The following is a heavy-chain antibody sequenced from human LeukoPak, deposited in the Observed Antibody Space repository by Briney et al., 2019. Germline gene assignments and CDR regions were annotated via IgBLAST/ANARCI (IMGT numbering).Heavy chain of an antibody. CDR2: MKQDGSEK. CDR3: ARAPYGDYADY. V-gene: IGHV3-7*01. J-gene: IGHJ4*02. Sequence: GGSLRLSCAASGFTFSSYWMSWVRQAPGKGLEWVANMKQDGSEKYYVDSVKGRFTISRDNAKNPLYLQMNSLRAEDTAVYYCARAPYGDYADYWGQGTLVTVSS. CDR1: GFTFSSYW. D-gene: IGHD4-17*01.